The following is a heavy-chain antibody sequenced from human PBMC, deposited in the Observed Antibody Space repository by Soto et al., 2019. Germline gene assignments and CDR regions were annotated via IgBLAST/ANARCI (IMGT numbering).Heavy chain of an antibody. CDR1: GFTFSNYG. CDR3: AKGSIIRGDYGQNDY. V-gene: IGHV3-30*18. D-gene: IGHD4-17*01. CDR2: ISYDGSNK. Sequence: HPGGSVRLSCAASGFTFSNYGMHWVRQAPGKGLEWVALISYDGSNKYYADSVQGRFTISRDNSKNTLYLQMNSLRAEDTAVYFCAKGSIIRGDYGQNDYWGQGTLVTVSS. J-gene: IGHJ4*02.